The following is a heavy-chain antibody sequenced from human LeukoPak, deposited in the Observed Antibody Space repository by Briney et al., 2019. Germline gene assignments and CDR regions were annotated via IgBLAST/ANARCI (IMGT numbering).Heavy chain of an antibody. CDR3: TRDRYSLSN. CDR2: IYYSGST. J-gene: IGHJ1*01. Sequence: SETLSLTCTVSGTSISGYYWSWIRQPPGKGLEWIGYIYYSGSTNYNPSLKSRVTISVDTSKDQFSLQLNSVTAADTAVYYCTRDRYSLSNWIPGTLVTVSS. CDR1: GTSISGYY. V-gene: IGHV4-59*01. D-gene: IGHD1-26*01.